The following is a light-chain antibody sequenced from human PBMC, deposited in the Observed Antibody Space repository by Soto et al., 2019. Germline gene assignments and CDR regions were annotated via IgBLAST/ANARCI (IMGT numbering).Light chain of an antibody. J-gene: IGKJ2*01. CDR2: GAS. CDR3: QQYGRSPPFT. V-gene: IGKV3-20*01. Sequence: EIVLTQSPGTLSLSPGERATLSCRASQTVSSRYLAWYQQKPGQAPRLLMYGASNRATGIPDMFSGSGSGTDFTLTISRLEPEDFAVYFCQQYGRSPPFTFGQGTKVEIK. CDR1: QTVSSRY.